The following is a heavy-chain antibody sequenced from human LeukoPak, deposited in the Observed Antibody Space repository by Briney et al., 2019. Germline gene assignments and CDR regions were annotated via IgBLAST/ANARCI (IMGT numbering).Heavy chain of an antibody. Sequence: SETLSLTCTVSGGSISSGGYYWSWIRQHPGQGLEWIGYIYYSGSTSYNPSLKSRVTILLDTSKNQFSLKLSSVTAADTAVYYCATYNRDGYNFAFQYWGQGTLVTVSS. J-gene: IGHJ1*01. CDR1: GGSISSGGYY. CDR3: ATYNRDGYNFAFQY. V-gene: IGHV4-31*03. D-gene: IGHD5-24*01. CDR2: IYYSGST.